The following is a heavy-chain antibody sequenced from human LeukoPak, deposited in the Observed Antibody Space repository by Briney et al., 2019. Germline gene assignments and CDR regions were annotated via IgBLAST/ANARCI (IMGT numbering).Heavy chain of an antibody. CDR3: ARGWGIPAPISWFDP. J-gene: IGHJ5*02. CDR1: GGSFSSNI. CDR2: IVPTFGKT. D-gene: IGHD2-2*01. V-gene: IGHV1-69*05. Sequence: LRASVKVSCKASGGSFSSNIIGWVRQAPGQGLEWMGGIVPTFGKTKYAQKFQGRVTITTDESSSTAYMELSSLRSDDTAIYYCARGWGIPAPISWFDPWGQGTLVTVSS.